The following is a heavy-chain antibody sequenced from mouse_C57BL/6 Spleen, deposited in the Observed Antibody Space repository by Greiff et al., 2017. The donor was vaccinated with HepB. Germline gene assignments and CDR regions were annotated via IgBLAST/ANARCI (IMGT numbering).Heavy chain of an antibody. Sequence: DVQLQESGPGLVKPSQSLSLTCSVTGYSITSGYYWNWIRQFPGNKLEWMGYISYDGSNNYNPSLKNRISITRDTSKNQFFLKLNSVTTEDTATYYCARDGIYDSYYYAMDYWGQGTSVTVSS. CDR2: ISYDGSN. V-gene: IGHV3-6*01. J-gene: IGHJ4*01. CDR3: ARDGIYDSYYYAMDY. CDR1: GYSITSGYY. D-gene: IGHD2-3*01.